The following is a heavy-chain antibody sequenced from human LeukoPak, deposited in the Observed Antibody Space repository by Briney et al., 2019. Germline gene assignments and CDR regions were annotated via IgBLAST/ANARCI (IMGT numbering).Heavy chain of an antibody. Sequence: GASVKVSCKASGGTFSSYAISWVRQAPGQGLEWMRGIIPIFGTANYAQKFQGRVTITTDESTSTAYMELSSLRSEDTAVYYCATSRGCSGGSCYVSDYYYYMDVWGKGTTVTVSS. J-gene: IGHJ6*03. CDR2: IIPIFGTA. CDR3: ATSRGCSGGSCYVSDYYYYMDV. D-gene: IGHD2-15*01. V-gene: IGHV1-69*05. CDR1: GGTFSSYA.